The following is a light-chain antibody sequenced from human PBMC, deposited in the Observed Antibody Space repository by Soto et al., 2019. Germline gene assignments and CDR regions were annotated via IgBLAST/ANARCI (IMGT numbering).Light chain of an antibody. CDR3: QQYNNWPPGT. J-gene: IGKJ1*01. CDR1: QNVSSN. V-gene: IGKV3-15*01. CDR2: GAS. Sequence: EIVMTQSPATLSVSPGERATLSCRASQNVSSNFAWYQQKPGQAPRLLIYGASTRATGIPVRFSGSGSGTGFTLLFSSLQSEDFAVYYCQQYNNWPPGTFGQGTKVEIK.